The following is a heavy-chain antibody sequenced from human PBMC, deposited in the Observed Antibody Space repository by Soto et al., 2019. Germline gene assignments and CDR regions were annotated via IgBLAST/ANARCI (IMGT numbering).Heavy chain of an antibody. CDR1: GGTFSSYA. CDR2: IIPIFGTA. J-gene: IGHJ4*02. CDR3: ASNNYDGGPFDY. V-gene: IGHV1-69*13. D-gene: IGHD3-22*01. Sequence: GASVKVSCKASGGTFSSYAISWVRQAPGQGLEWMGGIIPIFGTANYAQKFQGRVTITADESTSTAYMELSSLRSEDTAVYYCASNNYDGGPFDYWGQGTLVTVSS.